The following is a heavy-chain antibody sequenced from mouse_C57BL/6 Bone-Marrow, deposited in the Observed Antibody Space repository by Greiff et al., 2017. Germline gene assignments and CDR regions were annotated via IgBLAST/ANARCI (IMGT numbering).Heavy chain of an antibody. V-gene: IGHV5-9-1*02. Sequence: EVKLMQSGEGLVKPGGSLKLSCAASGFTFSSYAMPWVRQTPEKRLEWVAYISTGGGYIYYAETVKGRVTISGDKPTNTPYLQMSSLKSEDTAMYCFTKDITTGEYSYFDVWGTGTTVTVSS. D-gene: IGHD1-1*01. J-gene: IGHJ1*03. CDR3: TKDITTGEYSYFDV. CDR2: ISTGGGYI. CDR1: GFTFSSYA.